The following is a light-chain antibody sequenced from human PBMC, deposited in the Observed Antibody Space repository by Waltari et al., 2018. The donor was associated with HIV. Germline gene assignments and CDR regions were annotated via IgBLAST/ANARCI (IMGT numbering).Light chain of an antibody. CDR1: QAIANY. Sequence: GDRVIITCRASQAIANYLNWYQQKPGKAPKVLIYAASSLESGVPSRFSGSGFGTDFTLTITALQPEDFGTYYCQQSYSTPPYTFGPGTKLEI. CDR2: AAS. J-gene: IGKJ2*01. CDR3: QQSYSTPPYT. V-gene: IGKV1-39*01.